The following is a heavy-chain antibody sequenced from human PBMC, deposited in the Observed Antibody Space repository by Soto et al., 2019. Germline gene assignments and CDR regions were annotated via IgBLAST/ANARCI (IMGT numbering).Heavy chain of an antibody. CDR3: ARAHTNKDIVVINWFDP. Sequence: SVKVSCKASGGTFSSYAISWVRQAPGQGLEWMGGIIPIFGTANYAQKFQGRATITADESTSTAYMELSSLRSEDTAVYYCARAHTNKDIVVINWFDPWGQGTLVTVSS. CDR2: IIPIFGTA. J-gene: IGHJ5*02. CDR1: GGTFSSYA. V-gene: IGHV1-69*13. D-gene: IGHD2-2*01.